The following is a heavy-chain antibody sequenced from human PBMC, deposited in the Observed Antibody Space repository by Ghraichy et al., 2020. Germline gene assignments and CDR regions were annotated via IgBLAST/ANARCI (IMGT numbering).Heavy chain of an antibody. CDR2: IWYDGSNK. J-gene: IGHJ5*02. CDR1: GFTFSSYG. D-gene: IGHD3-22*01. V-gene: IGHV3-33*01. CDR3: ARDRLYYGSSGVNWFDT. Sequence: GGSLRLSCAASGFTFSSYGMHWVRQAPGKGLEWVAVIWYDGSNKYYADSVKGRFTISRDNSKNTLYLQMNSLRAEDTAVYYCARDRLYYGSSGVNWFDTWGQGTLVTVSS.